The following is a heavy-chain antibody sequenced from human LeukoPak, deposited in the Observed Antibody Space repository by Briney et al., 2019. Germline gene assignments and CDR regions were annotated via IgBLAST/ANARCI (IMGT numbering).Heavy chain of an antibody. V-gene: IGHV1-18*01. Sequence: ASVKVSCKASGYTFTSYGISWVRQAPGQGLEWMGWISAYNGNTNYAQKLQGRVTMTTDTSTSTAYMGLRSLRSDDTAVYYCARGVVVPAATMTEFDYWGQGTLVTVSS. D-gene: IGHD2-2*01. CDR2: ISAYNGNT. CDR3: ARGVVVPAATMTEFDY. CDR1: GYTFTSYG. J-gene: IGHJ4*02.